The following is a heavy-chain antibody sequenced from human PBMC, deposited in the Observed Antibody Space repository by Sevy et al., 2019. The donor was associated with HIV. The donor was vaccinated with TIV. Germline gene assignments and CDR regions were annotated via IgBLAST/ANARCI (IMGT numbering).Heavy chain of an antibody. CDR3: ATTNDYYDTSGYPFDS. Sequence: ASVKVSCKVSGYTLTELSMHWVRQAPGKGLEWMGTFDPEDDEKIYAQKFQGRVTMTEDTSTDTAYMELSRLRSEDTAVYYCATTNDYYDTSGYPFDSWGQGTLVTVSS. V-gene: IGHV1-24*01. D-gene: IGHD3-22*01. J-gene: IGHJ4*02. CDR1: GYTLTELS. CDR2: FDPEDDEK.